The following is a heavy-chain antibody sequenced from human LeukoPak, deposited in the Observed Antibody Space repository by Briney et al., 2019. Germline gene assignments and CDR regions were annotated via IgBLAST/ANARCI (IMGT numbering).Heavy chain of an antibody. D-gene: IGHD5-24*01. V-gene: IGHV4-39*01. Sequence: QASETLSLTCSVSGASISSSSSYWGWLRQPPGKGLEWIGSIYYSGSSFDNPALKSRVTISVDTSKNQFSLKLSSVTAADTAVYYCARHRSGWLQSSFDYWGQGTLVTVSS. CDR1: GASISSSSSY. J-gene: IGHJ4*02. CDR3: ARHRSGWLQSSFDY. CDR2: IYYSGSS.